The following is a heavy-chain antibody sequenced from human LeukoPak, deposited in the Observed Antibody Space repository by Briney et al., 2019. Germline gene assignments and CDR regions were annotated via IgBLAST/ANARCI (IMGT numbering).Heavy chain of an antibody. CDR3: TTGSRSAFIE. V-gene: IGHV3-21*01. Sequence: GGSLRLSCAASGFTFSSYSMNWVRQAPGKGLEWVSSISSSSSYIYYADSVKGRFTISRDNAKNTLYLQMNSLRVEDTAMYYCTTGSRSAFIEWGQGTLVTVSS. J-gene: IGHJ4*02. CDR2: ISSSSSYI. CDR1: GFTFSSYS. D-gene: IGHD2-15*01.